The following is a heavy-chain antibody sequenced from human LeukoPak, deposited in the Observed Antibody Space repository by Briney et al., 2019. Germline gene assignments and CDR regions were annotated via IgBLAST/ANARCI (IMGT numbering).Heavy chain of an antibody. Sequence: SETLSLTCTVSGGSISSSSYYWGWIRQPPGKGLEWIGSIYYSGSTYYNPSLKSRVTISVDTSKNQFSLKLSSVTAADTAVYYXXXXSSGWYWNWFDPWGQGTLVTVSS. CDR1: GGSISSSSYY. V-gene: IGHV4-39*01. CDR3: XXXSSGWYWNWFDP. CDR2: IYYSGST. J-gene: IGHJ5*02. D-gene: IGHD6-19*01.